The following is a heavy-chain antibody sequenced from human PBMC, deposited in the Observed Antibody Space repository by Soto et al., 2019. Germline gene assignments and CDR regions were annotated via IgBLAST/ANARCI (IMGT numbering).Heavy chain of an antibody. Sequence: SETLSLTCTVSGDSISSYYWSWIRQPPGKGLEWIGYIYYSGSTNYNPSLKSRVTISVDTSKNQFSLKLSSVTAADTAVYYCAREGCTNGVCYSFGYWGQGTLVTVS. CDR2: IYYSGST. J-gene: IGHJ4*02. CDR3: AREGCTNGVCYSFGY. V-gene: IGHV4-59*01. D-gene: IGHD2-8*01. CDR1: GDSISSYY.